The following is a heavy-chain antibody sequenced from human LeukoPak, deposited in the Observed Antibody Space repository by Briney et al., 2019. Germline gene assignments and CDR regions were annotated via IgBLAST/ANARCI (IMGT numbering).Heavy chain of an antibody. D-gene: IGHD6-19*01. CDR1: GYSFTSYW. V-gene: IGHV5-51*01. Sequence: GEALKISRKGSGYSFTSYWIGWARRMPGKGLEWMGIIYPGDSDTRYSPSFQGQVTISADKSISTAYLQWSSLKASDTAMYYCARLAHEQWLDLDYWGQGTLVTVSS. CDR2: IYPGDSDT. J-gene: IGHJ4*02. CDR3: ARLAHEQWLDLDY.